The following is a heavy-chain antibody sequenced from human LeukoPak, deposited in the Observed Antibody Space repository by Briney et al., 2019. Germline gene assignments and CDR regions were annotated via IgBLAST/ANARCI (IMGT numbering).Heavy chain of an antibody. Sequence: KPSETLSLTCTVSGGSISSSSYYWGWIRQPPGKGLEWIGSIYYSGSTYYNPSLKSRVTISVDTSKNQFSLKLSSVTAADTAVYYCARPLYYYDSSGFQHWGQGTLVTVSS. J-gene: IGHJ1*01. CDR3: ARPLYYYDSSGFQH. CDR1: GGSISSSSYY. CDR2: IYYSGST. D-gene: IGHD3-22*01. V-gene: IGHV4-39*01.